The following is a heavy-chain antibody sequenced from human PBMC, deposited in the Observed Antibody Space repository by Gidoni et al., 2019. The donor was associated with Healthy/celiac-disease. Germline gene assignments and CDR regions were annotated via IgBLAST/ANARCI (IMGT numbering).Heavy chain of an antibody. J-gene: IGHJ4*02. CDR2: ISSSSSYI. V-gene: IGHV3-21*01. Sequence: EVPLVESGGGLVKPGGSLRLSCAASGFTFSSYSMNWVRQAPGKGLEWVSSISSSSSYIYYADSVKGRFTISRDNAKNSLYLQMNSRRAEDTAVYYCARDHGSWSDFDYWGQGTLVTVSS. CDR1: GFTFSSYS. D-gene: IGHD6-13*01. CDR3: ARDHGSWSDFDY.